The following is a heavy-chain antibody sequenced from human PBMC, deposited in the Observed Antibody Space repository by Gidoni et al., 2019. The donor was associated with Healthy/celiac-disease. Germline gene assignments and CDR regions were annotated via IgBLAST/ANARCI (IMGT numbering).Heavy chain of an antibody. J-gene: IGHJ4*02. Sequence: QVQLQQWGAGLLTPSETLSLTCAVYGGSFSGYYWSWIRQPPGKGLEWIGEINHSGSTNYNPSLKSRVTISVDTSKNQFSLKLSSVTAADTAVYYCASSNSGADLGYWGQGTLVTVSS. CDR1: GGSFSGYY. CDR2: INHSGST. CDR3: ASSNSGADLGY. D-gene: IGHD1-26*01. V-gene: IGHV4-34*01.